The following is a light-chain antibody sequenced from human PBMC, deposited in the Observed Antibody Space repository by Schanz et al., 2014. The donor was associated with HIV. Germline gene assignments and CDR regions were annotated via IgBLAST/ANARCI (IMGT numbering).Light chain of an antibody. J-gene: IGLJ2*01. CDR1: SSDIGDDNY. CDR2: DVN. V-gene: IGLV2-14*03. CDR3: CSYTGSHVI. Sequence: QSALTQPASVSGSPGQSITLSCAGSSSDIGDDNYVSWYQQHAGAAPKLIIYDVNERPSGVSHRFSASKSGNTASLTISGLQVEDEADYYCCSYTGSHVIFGGGTKLTVL.